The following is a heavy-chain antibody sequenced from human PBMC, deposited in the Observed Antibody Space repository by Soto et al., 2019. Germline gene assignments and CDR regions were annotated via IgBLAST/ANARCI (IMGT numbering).Heavy chain of an antibody. V-gene: IGHV4-61*01. D-gene: IGHD4-17*01. Sequence: QVQLQESGPGLVKPSETLSLTCTVSGGSVSSGSYYWSWIRQPPGKGLEWIGYIYYSGSTNYNPSLKSRVTISVDTSKNQFALKLSSVTAADTAVYYCAREVVRWGLDYWGQGTLVTVSS. CDR2: IYYSGST. J-gene: IGHJ4*02. CDR1: GGSVSSGSYY. CDR3: AREVVRWGLDY.